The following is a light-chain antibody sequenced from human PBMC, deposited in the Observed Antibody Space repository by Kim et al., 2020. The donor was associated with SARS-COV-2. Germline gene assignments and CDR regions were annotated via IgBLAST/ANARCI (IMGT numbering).Light chain of an antibody. CDR1: QSVSSN. Sequence: VSPGERATLSCRASQSVSSNLAWYQQKPGQAPRLLIYTASIRATGVPARFSGSGSGTEFTLTISSLQSEDFAVYYCQQYNDWPPLTFGGGTKWRS. J-gene: IGKJ4*01. V-gene: IGKV3-15*01. CDR3: QQYNDWPPLT. CDR2: TAS.